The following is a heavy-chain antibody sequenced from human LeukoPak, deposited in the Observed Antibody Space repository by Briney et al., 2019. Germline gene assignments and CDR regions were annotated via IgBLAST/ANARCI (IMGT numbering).Heavy chain of an antibody. D-gene: IGHD3-10*01. CDR1: GCTFSDHY. CDR2: SRNKVMGYTT. J-gene: IGHJ6*02. CDR3: ARIRGGAHFGMDA. V-gene: IGHV3-72*01. Sequence: GGSLTLSCAASGCTFSDHYMDWVRPAPGKGLEWVGRSRNKVMGYTTQYAASVKDRFTISRDDSKNSLYLDMNSLKIEDTAVYYCARIRGGAHFGMDAWGQGTTVTVSS.